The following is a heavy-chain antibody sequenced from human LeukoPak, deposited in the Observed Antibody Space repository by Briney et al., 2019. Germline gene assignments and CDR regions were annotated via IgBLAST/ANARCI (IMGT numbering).Heavy chain of an antibody. CDR3: TSAPNPFVH. CDR2: INQDGGQK. J-gene: IGHJ4*02. V-gene: IGHV3-7*01. CDR1: GFSLSSYW. Sequence: GGSLRLSCAASGFSLSSYWMAWVRQSPEKGLEWVANINQDGGQKHYLESVRGRFTISRDNAKNSLFLEMKSLRVDDTDVYYCTSAPNPFVHWGQGILVTASS.